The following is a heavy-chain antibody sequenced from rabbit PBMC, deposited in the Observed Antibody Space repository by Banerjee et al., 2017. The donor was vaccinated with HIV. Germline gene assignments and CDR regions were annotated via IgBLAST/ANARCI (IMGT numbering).Heavy chain of an antibody. CDR3: ARRGRGDVYAGGAMDL. D-gene: IGHD6-1*01. J-gene: IGHJ6*01. CDR2: IYIGSNGKT. V-gene: IGHV1S40*01. Sequence: QSLEESGGDLVKPGASLTLTCTASGFSLSDYDIYWVRQAPGKGLEWIACIYIGSNGKTWYANWAKGRLTISKASSTTVTLQMTSLTAADTATYFCARRGRGDVYAGGAMDLWGPGTLVTVS. CDR1: GFSLSDYD.